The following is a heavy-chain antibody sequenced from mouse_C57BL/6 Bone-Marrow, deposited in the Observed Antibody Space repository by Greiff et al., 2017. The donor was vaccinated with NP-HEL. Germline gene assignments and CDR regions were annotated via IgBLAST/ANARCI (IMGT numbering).Heavy chain of an antibody. CDR1: GYTFTDYY. J-gene: IGHJ4*01. D-gene: IGHD2-5*01. Sequence: QVQLQQSGAELVRPGASVKLSCKASGYTFTDYYINWVKQRPGQGLEWIARIYPGSGNTYYNEKFKGKATLTAEKSSSTAYMQLSSLTSEDSAVYFCARRDSNYEKKDAMDYWGQGTSVTVSS. CDR2: IYPGSGNT. V-gene: IGHV1-76*01. CDR3: ARRDSNYEKKDAMDY.